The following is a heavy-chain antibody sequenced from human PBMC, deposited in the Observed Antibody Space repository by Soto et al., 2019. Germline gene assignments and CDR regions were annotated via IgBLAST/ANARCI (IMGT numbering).Heavy chain of an antibody. CDR2: ISGSGGST. V-gene: IGHV3-23*01. Sequence: GGSLRLSCAASGFTFSSYAMSCVRQAPGKGLEWVSAISGSGGSTYYADSVKGRFTISRDNSKNTLYLQMNSLRAEDTAVYYCAKCGRQCSGGSWRPFDYWGQGTLVTVSS. CDR1: GFTFSSYA. CDR3: AKCGRQCSGGSWRPFDY. J-gene: IGHJ4*02. D-gene: IGHD2-15*01.